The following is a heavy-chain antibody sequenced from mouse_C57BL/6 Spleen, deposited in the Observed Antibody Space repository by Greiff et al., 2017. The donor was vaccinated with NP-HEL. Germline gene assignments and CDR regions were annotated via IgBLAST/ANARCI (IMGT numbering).Heavy chain of an antibody. CDR3: ARPTTVVYYYAMDY. D-gene: IGHD1-1*01. J-gene: IGHJ4*01. V-gene: IGHV5-17*01. CDR1: GFTFSDYG. CDR2: ISSGSSTI. Sequence: VQLKESGGGLVKPGGSLKLSCAASGFTFSDYGMHWVRQAPEKGLEWVAYISSGSSTIYYADTVKGRFTISRDNAKNTLFLQMTSLRSEDTAMYYCARPTTVVYYYAMDYWGQGTSVTVSS.